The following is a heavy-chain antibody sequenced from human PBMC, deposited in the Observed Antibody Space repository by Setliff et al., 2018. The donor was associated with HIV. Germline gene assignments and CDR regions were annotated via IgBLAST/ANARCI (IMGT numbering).Heavy chain of an antibody. V-gene: IGHV4-59*01. J-gene: IGHJ6*03. Sequence: SETLSLTCAVSDGSISNYYWSWIRQPPGKGLEWIGYVSSSGTTNYNPSLKSRVTISVDTAKNQFSLKLNSLNSADTAVDYCARTRYYYDSSSYYFQYYYYMDVWGKGTTVTVSS. CDR2: VSSSGTT. CDR3: ARTRYYYDSSSYYFQYYYYMDV. D-gene: IGHD3-22*01. CDR1: DGSISNYY.